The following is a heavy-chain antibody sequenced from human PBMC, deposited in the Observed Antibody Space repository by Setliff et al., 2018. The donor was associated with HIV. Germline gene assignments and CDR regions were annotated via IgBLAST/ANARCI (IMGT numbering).Heavy chain of an antibody. CDR1: GVSFSDYY. V-gene: IGHV4-34*01. CDR2: IYHRGST. J-gene: IGHJ4*02. Sequence: SETLSLTCAVYGVSFSDYYWGWIRQPPGKGLEWIGEIYHRGSTNYNPSLKSRVTITVDESKNQFSLKLSSVTAADTAVYYCATYYIAVAGTFPYWGQGTLVTVSS. D-gene: IGHD6-19*01. CDR3: ATYYIAVAGTFPY.